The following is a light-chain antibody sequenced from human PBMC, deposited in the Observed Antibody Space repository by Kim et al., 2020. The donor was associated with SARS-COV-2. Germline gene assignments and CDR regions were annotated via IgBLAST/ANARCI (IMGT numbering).Light chain of an antibody. CDR1: QSISTY. CDR2: AAS. J-gene: IGKJ4*01. Sequence: DIQMTQSPSSLAASVGDRVTIACRASQSISTYLNWYQQKPGKAPKLLIYAASSLQRGVPSRFSGSGSGTDFTLTISSLQPEDFATYYCQQSHTTPVLTFGGGTKVDIK. CDR3: QQSHTTPVLT. V-gene: IGKV1-39*01.